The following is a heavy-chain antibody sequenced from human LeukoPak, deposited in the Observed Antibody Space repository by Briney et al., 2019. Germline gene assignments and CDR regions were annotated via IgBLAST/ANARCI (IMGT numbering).Heavy chain of an antibody. D-gene: IGHD4-17*01. J-gene: IGHJ3*02. Sequence: GGSLRLSCAASGFTFSSYSMNWVRQAPRKGLEWVSCISSSSSYIYYADSVKGRFTISRDNSKNTLYLQMNSLRAEATAVYYCAISAKTTAYAFDIWGQGTMVTVSS. V-gene: IGHV3-21*04. CDR2: ISSSSSYI. CDR1: GFTFSSYS. CDR3: AISAKTTAYAFDI.